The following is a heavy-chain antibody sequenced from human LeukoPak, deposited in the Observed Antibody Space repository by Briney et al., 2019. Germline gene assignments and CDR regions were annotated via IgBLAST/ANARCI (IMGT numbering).Heavy chain of an antibody. CDR2: ISSSSSYI. V-gene: IGHV3-21*01. CDR1: GFTFSSSR. J-gene: IGHJ3*01. D-gene: IGHD6-13*01. Sequence: GGSLRLSCAASGFTFSSSRMNWVRQAPGKGLEWVSFISSSSSYIYYADSVKGRFTISRDNAKNSLYLQMNSLRAEDTAVYYCASPLAYTTSWPLWGQGTMVTVSS. CDR3: ASPLAYTTSWPL.